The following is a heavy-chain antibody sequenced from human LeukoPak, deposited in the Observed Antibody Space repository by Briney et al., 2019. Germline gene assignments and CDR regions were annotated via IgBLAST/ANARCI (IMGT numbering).Heavy chain of an antibody. J-gene: IGHJ5*02. D-gene: IGHD2-2*01. Sequence: GESLKISCKGSGYIFTNYWIAWVRPMPGKGLEWMGIIYPVNSDTRYSPSFQGQVTMSVDKSISTAYLQWSSLEASDTAIYYCARHDLPVGCSSTSCPYGSRFDPWGQGTLVTVSS. V-gene: IGHV5-51*01. CDR2: IYPVNSDT. CDR1: GYIFTNYW. CDR3: ARHDLPVGCSSTSCPYGSRFDP.